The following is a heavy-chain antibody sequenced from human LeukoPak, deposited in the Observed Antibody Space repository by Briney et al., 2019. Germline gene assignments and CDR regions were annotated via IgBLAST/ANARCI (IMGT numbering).Heavy chain of an antibody. J-gene: IGHJ5*02. V-gene: IGHV6-1*01. CDR1: GDSVSSNSAA. CDR2: TYYRSKWYN. Sequence: SQTLSLTCAISGDSVSSNSAAWNWIRQSPSRGLEWLGRTYYRSKWYNDYAVSVKSRITINPDTPKNQFSQQLNSVTPEDTAVYYCARDKRGYYYGSGLNWFDPWGQGTLVTVSS. CDR3: ARDKRGYYYGSGLNWFDP. D-gene: IGHD3-10*01.